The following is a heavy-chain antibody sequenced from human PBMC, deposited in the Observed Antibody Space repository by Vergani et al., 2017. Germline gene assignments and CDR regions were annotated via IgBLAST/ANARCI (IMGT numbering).Heavy chain of an antibody. CDR1: GFISSSYW. J-gene: IGHJ6*02. CDR2: VNQDGSEK. Sequence: EGQLVESGGDWVQRGGSLRLSCAASGFISSSYWMSWVRQAPGKGLEWVANVNQDGSEKYYVDSVRCRFTISRDNAKNSIYLQMNSLRAEDTAVYFCVRVPLIRRGSGNYGINNYHGMDVWGQGTTVIVSS. CDR3: VRVPLIRRGSGNYGINNYHGMDV. D-gene: IGHD3-10*01. V-gene: IGHV3-7*01.